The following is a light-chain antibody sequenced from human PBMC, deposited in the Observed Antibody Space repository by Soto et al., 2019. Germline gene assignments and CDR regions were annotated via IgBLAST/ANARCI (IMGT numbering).Light chain of an antibody. CDR2: GNS. CDR1: RSNIGAGYD. V-gene: IGLV1-40*01. J-gene: IGLJ2*01. CDR3: QSYDSSLGPVV. Sequence: QSVLTQPPSVSGAPGQRVTISCTGSRSNIGAGYDVHWYQQLPGTAPKLLIYGNSNRPSGVPDRCSGSKSGTSAALAITGLQAEDEADYYCQSYDSSLGPVVFGGGTKLTVL.